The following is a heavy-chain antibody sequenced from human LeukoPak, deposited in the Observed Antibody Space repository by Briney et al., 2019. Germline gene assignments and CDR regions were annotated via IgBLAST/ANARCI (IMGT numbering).Heavy chain of an antibody. CDR1: DDSINDYL. CDR3: ARGGEWSYDY. CDR2: IYTTGST. J-gene: IGHJ4*02. V-gene: IGHV4-4*07. Sequence: PSETLSLTCTVSDDSINDYLWSWIRQPAGKGLEWIGRIYTTGSTNYNPSLKSRVTMSIDMSKNQFSLNLSSVTAADTAVYYCARGGEWSYDYWGQGTLVTVSS. D-gene: IGHD3-3*01.